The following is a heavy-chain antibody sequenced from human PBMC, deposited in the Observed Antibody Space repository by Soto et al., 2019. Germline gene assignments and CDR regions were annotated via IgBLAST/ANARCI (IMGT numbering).Heavy chain of an antibody. CDR1: GGTFSSYT. J-gene: IGHJ4*02. Sequence: QVQLVQSGAEVKKPRSSVKVSCKASGGTFSSYTISWVRQAPGQGLEWMGRILPILGIANYAQKFQGRVTVTADQSTSTAYMELSSLTSEDTAVYYCATGSGRGFFDYWGQGTLVTASS. CDR2: ILPILGIA. V-gene: IGHV1-69*02. D-gene: IGHD3-10*01. CDR3: ATGSGRGFFDY.